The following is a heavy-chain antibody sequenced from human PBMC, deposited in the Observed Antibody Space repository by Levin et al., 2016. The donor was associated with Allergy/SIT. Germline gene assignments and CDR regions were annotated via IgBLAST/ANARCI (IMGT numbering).Heavy chain of an antibody. CDR2: IYIGEGA. CDR1: GGSLSGYF. J-gene: IGHJ4*02. CDR3: AREEGY. Sequence: GSLRLSCTVSGGSLSGYFWSWVRQPAGKGLEWIGRIYIGEGADLNSSFKSRVTVSVDTSRNQVFLKLSSVTAADTAVYYCAREEGYWGQGTLVTVSS. V-gene: IGHV4-4*07.